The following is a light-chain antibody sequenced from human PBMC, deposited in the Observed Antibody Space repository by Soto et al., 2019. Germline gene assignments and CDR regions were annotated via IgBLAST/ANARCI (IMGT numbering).Light chain of an antibody. CDR1: SGHSNYA. Sequence: QPVLTQSPSASASLGASVKLTCTLSSGHSNYAIAWHQQQPEQGPRYLMKLNRDGSHSKGDGIPNRFSCSSSGAERYLTISSLQSEDEAYYYCQTWGTGIVIFGGGTKLTVL. CDR2: LNRDGSH. J-gene: IGLJ2*01. V-gene: IGLV4-69*01. CDR3: QTWGTGIVI.